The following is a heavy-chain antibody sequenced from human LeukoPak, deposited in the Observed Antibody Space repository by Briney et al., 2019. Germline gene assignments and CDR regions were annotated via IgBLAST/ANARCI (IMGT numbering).Heavy chain of an antibody. CDR1: GYTFTGYY. J-gene: IGHJ4*02. Sequence: ASVKVSCKASGYTFTGYYMHWVRQAPGQGLEWTGWINSNSGGTNYAQKFQGRVTMTRDTSISTAYMELSRLRSDDTAVYYCARDGAAADSVYFDYWGQGTLVTVSS. CDR3: ARDGAAADSVYFDY. V-gene: IGHV1-2*02. CDR2: INSNSGGT. D-gene: IGHD6-13*01.